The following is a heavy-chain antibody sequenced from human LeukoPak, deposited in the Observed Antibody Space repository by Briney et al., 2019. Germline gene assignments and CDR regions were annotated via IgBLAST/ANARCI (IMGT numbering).Heavy chain of an antibody. CDR1: GFTFSSYA. CDR3: ATHDFWIGYVFDY. D-gene: IGHD3-3*01. V-gene: IGHV3-23*01. J-gene: IGHJ4*02. CDR2: ISGSGGST. Sequence: GGSLRLSCAASGFTFSSYAMSWARQAPGKGLEWVSAISGSGGSTYYADSVKGRFTISRDNSKNTLYLQMNSLRAEDTAVYFCATHDFWIGYVFDYWGQGTLVTVSS.